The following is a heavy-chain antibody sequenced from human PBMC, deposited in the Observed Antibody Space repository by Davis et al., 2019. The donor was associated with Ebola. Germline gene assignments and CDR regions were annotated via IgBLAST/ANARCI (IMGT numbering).Heavy chain of an antibody. CDR1: GFTFSTYS. CDR3: IKPRAVAQGMDWFDP. J-gene: IGHJ5*02. CDR2: ISGNGAGT. D-gene: IGHD6-19*01. Sequence: GESLKISCAASGFTFSTYSMTWVRQAPGKGLDWVSRISGNGAGTYYADSVKGRFTISRDNSKNTLYLQMNSLKTEDTAVYYCIKPRAVAQGMDWFDPWGQGTLVTVSS. V-gene: IGHV3-23*01.